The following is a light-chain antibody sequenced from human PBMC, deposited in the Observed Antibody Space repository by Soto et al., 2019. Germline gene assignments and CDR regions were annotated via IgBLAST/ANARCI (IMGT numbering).Light chain of an antibody. CDR1: SSDVGSYNL. CDR2: EGS. CDR3: CSYAGSSTLV. Sequence: QAVVTQPASVSGSPGQSITISCTGTSSDVGSYNLVSWYQQHPGKAPKLMIYEGSKPPSGVSNRFSGSKSGNTASLTISGLQAEDEADYYCCSYAGSSTLVFGGGTQLTVL. V-gene: IGLV2-23*01. J-gene: IGLJ2*01.